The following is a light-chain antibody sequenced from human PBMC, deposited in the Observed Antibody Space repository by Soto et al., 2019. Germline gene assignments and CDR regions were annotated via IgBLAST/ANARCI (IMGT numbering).Light chain of an antibody. Sequence: DIQMTQFPSSLSASVGDRVTITCRASQSISTHLNWYRQKPGRPPKLLIYGASSLQGGVPSRFSGSGSGTDFTLTISSLQPEDFATYYCQQSYSIPYTFGQGTNLDLK. V-gene: IGKV1-39*01. J-gene: IGKJ2*01. CDR3: QQSYSIPYT. CDR1: QSISTH. CDR2: GAS.